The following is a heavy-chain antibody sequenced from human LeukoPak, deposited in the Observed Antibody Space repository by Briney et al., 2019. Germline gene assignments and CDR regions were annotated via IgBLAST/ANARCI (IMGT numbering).Heavy chain of an antibody. D-gene: IGHD3-22*01. Sequence: GGSLRLSCAASAFIFSNFDMHWVRHITGKGLEWVSGIGTSGDTYYPDSVKGRFTISRENAKNSLYLQMNSLRAGDTAVYFCARAARYYGSSGAHAFDIWGQGTTVTVSS. CDR3: ARAARYYGSSGAHAFDI. J-gene: IGHJ3*02. CDR2: IGTSGDT. V-gene: IGHV3-13*01. CDR1: AFIFSNFD.